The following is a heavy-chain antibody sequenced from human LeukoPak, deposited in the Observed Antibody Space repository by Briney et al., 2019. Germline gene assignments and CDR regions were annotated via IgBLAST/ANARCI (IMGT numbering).Heavy chain of an antibody. V-gene: IGHV4-38-2*02. CDR2: IYHSGST. J-gene: IGHJ4*02. D-gene: IGHD3-3*01. Sequence: PSETLSLTCTVSGYSISSGYYWGWIRQPPGKGLEWIGSIYHSGSTYYNPSLKSRVTISVDTSKNQFSLKLSSVTAADTAVYYCARGIRSQEILFDYWGQGTLVTVSS. CDR1: GYSISSGYY. CDR3: ARGIRSQEILFDY.